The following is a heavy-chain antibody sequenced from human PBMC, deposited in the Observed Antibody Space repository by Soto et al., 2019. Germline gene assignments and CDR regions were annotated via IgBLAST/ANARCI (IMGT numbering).Heavy chain of an antibody. Sequence: EVQLLESGGGLVQPGESLRLSCAASRFTLSSYAMTWVRQAPGKGLEWVSGISGSGGSTTYADSVKGRFTISRDNSKNTLYLQMNSLIAEDTAVYYCAKALGLALQWNFYFDYWGQGTLVTVSS. CDR3: AKALGLALQWNFYFDY. V-gene: IGHV3-23*01. CDR1: RFTLSSYA. CDR2: ISGSGGST. D-gene: IGHD4-4*01. J-gene: IGHJ4*02.